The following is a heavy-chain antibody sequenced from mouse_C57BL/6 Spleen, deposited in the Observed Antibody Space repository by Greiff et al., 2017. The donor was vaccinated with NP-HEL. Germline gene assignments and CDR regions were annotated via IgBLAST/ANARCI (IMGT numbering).Heavy chain of an antibody. V-gene: IGHV1-50*01. CDR2: IDPSDSYT. CDR3: ARSPGGTGWYFDV. CDR1: GYTFTSYW. D-gene: IGHD4-1*01. J-gene: IGHJ1*03. Sequence: QVQLQQPGAELVKPGASVKLSCKASGYTFTSYWMQWVKQRPGQGLEWIGEIDPSDSYTNYNQQFKGKATLTVDTSSSTAYMQLSSLTSEDSAVYYCARSPGGTGWYFDVWGTGTTVTVSS.